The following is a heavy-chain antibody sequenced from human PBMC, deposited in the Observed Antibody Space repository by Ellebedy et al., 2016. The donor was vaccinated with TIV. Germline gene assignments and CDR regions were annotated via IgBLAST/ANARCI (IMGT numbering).Heavy chain of an antibody. Sequence: GGSLRLSCVASGSTLGMLHVSWVSQLPGKGLEWVSGIDFGGSGTYYADSVKGRFSISKDIYKNTVFLQMNNLAAEDPAMYYCATLKWVDGVRGWGQGTLVTVSS. D-gene: IGHD3-10*01. J-gene: IGHJ4*02. V-gene: IGHV3-23*01. CDR2: IDFGGSGT. CDR3: ATLKWVDGVRG. CDR1: GSTLGMLH.